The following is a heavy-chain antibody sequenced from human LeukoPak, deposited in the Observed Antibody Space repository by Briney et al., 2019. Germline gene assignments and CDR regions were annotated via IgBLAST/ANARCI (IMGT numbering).Heavy chain of an antibody. CDR3: ASRNYYDSSGYYHGYYYGMDV. J-gene: IGHJ6*02. CDR2: IYYSGST. Sequence: SETLSLTCTVSGGSISSSSYYWGWIRQPPGKGLEWIGSIYYSGSTYYNPSLKSRVTISVDTSKNQFSLKLSSVTAADTAVYYCASRNYYDSSGYYHGYYYGMDVWGQGTTVTVSS. V-gene: IGHV4-39*07. D-gene: IGHD3-22*01. CDR1: GGSISSSSYY.